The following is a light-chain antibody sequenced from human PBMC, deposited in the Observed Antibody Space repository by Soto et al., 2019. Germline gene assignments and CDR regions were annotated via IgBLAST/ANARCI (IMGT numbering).Light chain of an antibody. CDR2: GTF. Sequence: EIVLTQSPGTLSLSPGERATLSCRASQGVGSTYLAWYQQKPGQAPRLLIYGTFSRATAIPDRFSGSGSGTDFTLSISRLEPEDCAVYYCQQYGDSPWTFGQGTKVDIK. CDR3: QQYGDSPWT. V-gene: IGKV3-20*01. J-gene: IGKJ1*01. CDR1: QGVGSTY.